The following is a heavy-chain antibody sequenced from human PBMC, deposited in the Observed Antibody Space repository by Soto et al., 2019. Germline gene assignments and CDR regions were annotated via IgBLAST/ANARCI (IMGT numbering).Heavy chain of an antibody. CDR2: FDPEDGDT. CDR1: GYTLTELS. V-gene: IGHV1-24*01. Sequence: ASVKVSCKVSGYTLTELSMHWLRQAPGKGLEWMGGFDPEDGDTIYAQKFQGRVTMTEDTSTDTAYMELSSLRSEDTAVYYCATGSIAVADPRSDYWGQGTLVTVSS. D-gene: IGHD6-19*01. J-gene: IGHJ4*02. CDR3: ATGSIAVADPRSDY.